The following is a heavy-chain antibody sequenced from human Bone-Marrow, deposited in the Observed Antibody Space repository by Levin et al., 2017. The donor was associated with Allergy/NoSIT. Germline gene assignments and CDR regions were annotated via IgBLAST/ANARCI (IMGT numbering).Heavy chain of an antibody. CDR3: ARDRSVGAIQRPGWFDP. V-gene: IGHV1-18*01. D-gene: IGHD1-26*01. J-gene: IGHJ5*02. Sequence: GESLKISCKASGYTFSTYGISWVRQAPGQGLEWMGWITANNGNTKYAQNLQGRVTMTTDTSTSTAYMELRSLRSDDTAVYYCARDRSVGAIQRPGWFDPWGQGTLVTVSS. CDR2: ITANNGNT. CDR1: GYTFSTYG.